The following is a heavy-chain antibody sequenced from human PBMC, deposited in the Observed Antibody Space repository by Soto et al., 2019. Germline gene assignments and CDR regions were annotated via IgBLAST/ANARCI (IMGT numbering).Heavy chain of an antibody. V-gene: IGHV4-31*03. CDR2: ISDSGST. CDR1: GGSISSGGYY. CDR3: ARSIDP. Sequence: QVQLQESGPGLVKPSQTLSLTCTVSGGSISSGGYYWSWIRPHPGKGLEWIGYISDSGSTYYNPSLTRRVTISVDTSENQFSLKLSSVTAADTAVYYCARSIDPWGQGTLVTVSS. J-gene: IGHJ5*02.